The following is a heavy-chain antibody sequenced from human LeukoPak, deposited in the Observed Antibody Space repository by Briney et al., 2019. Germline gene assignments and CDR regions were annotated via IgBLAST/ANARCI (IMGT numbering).Heavy chain of an antibody. J-gene: IGHJ4*02. Sequence: GGSLRLSCVASRFTFSSDDMNWVRRAPGKGLQWVSAVTSSGVNTYYADSVKGRFTVSRDNSKNTLYLQMNSLRAEDTAVYYCAKMAVPGNYYFDHWGQGTVVTVSS. CDR1: RFTFSSDD. V-gene: IGHV3-23*01. CDR3: AKMAVPGNYYFDH. CDR2: VTSSGVNT. D-gene: IGHD6-13*01.